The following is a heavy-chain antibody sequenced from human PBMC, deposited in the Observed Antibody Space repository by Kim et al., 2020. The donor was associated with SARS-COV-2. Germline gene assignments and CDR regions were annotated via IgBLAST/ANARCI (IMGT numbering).Heavy chain of an antibody. D-gene: IGHD4-17*01. CDR2: INPSGGST. J-gene: IGHJ5*02. CDR3: ARALRIYGDYSWFNWFDP. V-gene: IGHV1-46*01. Sequence: ASVKVSCKASGYTFTSYYMHWVRQAPGQGLEWMGIINPSGGSTSYAQKFQGRVTMTRDTSTSTVYMELSSLRSEDTAVYYCARALRIYGDYSWFNWFDPWGQGTLVTVSS. CDR1: GYTFTSYY.